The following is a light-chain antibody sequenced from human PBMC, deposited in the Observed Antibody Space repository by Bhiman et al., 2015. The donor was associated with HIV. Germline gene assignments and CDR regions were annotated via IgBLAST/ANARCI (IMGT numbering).Light chain of an antibody. CDR3: SSYTSTTTWV. V-gene: IGLV2-14*03. CDR2: DVD. J-gene: IGLJ3*02. Sequence: QSALTQPASVSASPGQSIRISCTGTNNDVGGYNFVAWYRQYPGSSPQVVIYDVDKRPSGISRRFFGSKSGNTASLTISGLQPEDEADYYCSSYTSTTTWVFGGGTKLTVL. CDR1: NNDVGGYNF.